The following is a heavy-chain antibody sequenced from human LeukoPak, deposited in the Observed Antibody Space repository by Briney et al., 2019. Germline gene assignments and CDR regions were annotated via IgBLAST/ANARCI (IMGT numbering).Heavy chain of an antibody. V-gene: IGHV4-34*01. D-gene: IGHD4-17*01. Sequence: SETLSLTCAVSGVSSDDYYWSWVRQTPGKGLEWIGEINHSGYTNDSPSLKSRVTLSIDTSRKQFSLNLRSVTVADAGIYYCTRMTTGHDYWGQGTLVTVSS. J-gene: IGHJ4*02. CDR3: TRMTTGHDY. CDR1: GVSSDDYY. CDR2: INHSGYT.